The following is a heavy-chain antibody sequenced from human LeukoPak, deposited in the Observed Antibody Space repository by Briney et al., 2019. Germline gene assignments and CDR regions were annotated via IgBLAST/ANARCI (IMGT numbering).Heavy chain of an antibody. CDR1: GGSISSGSYY. V-gene: IGHV4-61*02. Sequence: SQTLSLTCTVSGGSISSGSYYWSWIRQPAGKGLEWIGRIYASGSTNYNPSLKSRVTISLDTSKNQFSLKLSSVTAADTAVYYCARHDGSVGRLGNAFDIWGQGTMVTVSS. J-gene: IGHJ3*02. CDR3: ARHDGSVGRLGNAFDI. CDR2: IYASGST. D-gene: IGHD6-19*01.